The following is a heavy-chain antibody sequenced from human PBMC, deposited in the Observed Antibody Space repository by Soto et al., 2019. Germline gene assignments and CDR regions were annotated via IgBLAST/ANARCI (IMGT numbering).Heavy chain of an antibody. CDR2: ISYDGSNK. CDR1: GFTFSSYG. Sequence: PGGSLRLSCAASGFTFSSYGMHWVRQAPGKGLEWVAVISYDGSNKYYAESVKGRFTISRDNSKNTLYLQMNSLRAEDMALYYCARRGYGSRWPNVYMDVWGKGTTVTVSS. D-gene: IGHD6-13*01. V-gene: IGHV3-30*03. CDR3: ARRGYGSRWPNVYMDV. J-gene: IGHJ6*03.